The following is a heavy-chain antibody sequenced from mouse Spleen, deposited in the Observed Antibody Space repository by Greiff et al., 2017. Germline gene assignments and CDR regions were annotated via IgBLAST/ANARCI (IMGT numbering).Heavy chain of an antibody. V-gene: IGHV1-18*01. CDR3: ARAFTTVVDAWFAY. CDR2: INPNNGGT. Sequence: VQLKESGPELVKPGASVKIPCKASGYTFTDYNMDWVKQSHGKSLEWIGDINPNNGGTIYNQKFKGKATLTVDKSSSTAYMELRSLTSEDTAVYYCARAFTTVVDAWFAYWGQGTLVTVSA. D-gene: IGHD1-1*01. CDR1: GYTFTDYN. J-gene: IGHJ3*01.